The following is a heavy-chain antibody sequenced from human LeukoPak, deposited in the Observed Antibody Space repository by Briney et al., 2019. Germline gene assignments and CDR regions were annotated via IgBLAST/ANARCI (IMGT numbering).Heavy chain of an antibody. D-gene: IGHD6-13*01. CDR3: ARGSSSWSSPFDY. J-gene: IGHJ4*02. V-gene: IGHV3-48*01. CDR1: GFALNYHS. CDR2: ISSSSSNI. Sequence: GGSLRLSCATSGFALNYHSLNWVRQAPGKGLEWVSYISSSSSNIYYADSVKGRFTISRDNAQNSLYLQMNSLRAEDTAVYFCARGSSSWSSPFDYWGQGTLVTVSS.